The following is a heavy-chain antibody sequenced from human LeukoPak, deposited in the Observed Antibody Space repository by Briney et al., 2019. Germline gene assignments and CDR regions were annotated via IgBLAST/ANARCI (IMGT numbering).Heavy chain of an antibody. CDR2: ISAYNGNT. D-gene: IGHD4-23*01. J-gene: IGHJ4*02. CDR3: ARNLPVGGLVDY. Sequence: ASVKDSCRASGYTFTSYGISWVRQAPGQGLEWMGWISAYNGNTNYAQKLQGRVTMTTDTSTSTAYMELRSLRSDDTAVYYCARNLPVGGLVDYWGQGTLVTVSS. V-gene: IGHV1-18*01. CDR1: GYTFTSYG.